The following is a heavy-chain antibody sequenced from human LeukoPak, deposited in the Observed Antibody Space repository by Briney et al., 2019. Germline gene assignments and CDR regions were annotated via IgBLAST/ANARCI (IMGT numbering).Heavy chain of an antibody. Sequence: GGSPRLSCAASGFTFDDYAMHWVRQAPGKGLEWVSGISWNSGSIGYADSVKGRFTISRDNAKNSLYLQMNSLRAEDTALYYCAKGRLVAGTLYFDYWGQGTLVTVSS. CDR1: GFTFDDYA. V-gene: IGHV3-9*01. CDR2: ISWNSGSI. CDR3: AKGRLVAGTLYFDY. D-gene: IGHD6-19*01. J-gene: IGHJ4*02.